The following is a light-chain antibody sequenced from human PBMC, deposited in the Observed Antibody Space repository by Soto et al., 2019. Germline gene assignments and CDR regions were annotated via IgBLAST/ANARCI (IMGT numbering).Light chain of an antibody. Sequence: EIVLTQSPGTLSFSAVERATLSCRASQRVNSRYLAWYQQKPGQAPRLLIYGVSNRATGIPDRFSGGGSGTDFTLTISSLQSEDFAVYYCQQYNNWPPITFGQGTRLEIK. J-gene: IGKJ5*01. CDR2: GVS. CDR3: QQYNNWPPIT. V-gene: IGKV3-20*01. CDR1: QRVNSRY.